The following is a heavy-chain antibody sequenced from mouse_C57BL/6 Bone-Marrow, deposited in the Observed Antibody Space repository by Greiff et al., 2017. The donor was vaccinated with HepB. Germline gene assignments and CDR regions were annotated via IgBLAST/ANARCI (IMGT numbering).Heavy chain of an antibody. V-gene: IGHV1-54*01. Sequence: QVQLQQSGAELVRPGTSVKVSCKASGYAFTNYLIEWVKQRPGQGLEWIGVINPGSGGTNYNEKVKGKATLTADKSSSTAYMQLSSLTSEDSAVYFCARSGYPLRRGFFAYWGQGTLVTVSA. D-gene: IGHD3-1*01. CDR1: GYAFTNYL. J-gene: IGHJ3*01. CDR2: INPGSGGT. CDR3: ARSGYPLRRGFFAY.